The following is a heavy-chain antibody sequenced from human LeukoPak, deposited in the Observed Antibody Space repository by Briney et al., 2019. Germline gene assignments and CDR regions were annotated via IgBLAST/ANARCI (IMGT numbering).Heavy chain of an antibody. CDR3: ARDWAQHCSSTSCYGPFDY. V-gene: IGHV4-4*07. D-gene: IGHD2-2*01. CDR1: GGSISSYY. Sequence: KSSETLSLTCTVSGGSISSYYWSWIRQPAGKGLEWIGRIYSSGSTNYNPSLKSRVTMSVDTSKNQFSLRLSSVTAADTAVYYCARDWAQHCSSTSCYGPFDYWGQGTLVTVSS. J-gene: IGHJ4*02. CDR2: IYSSGST.